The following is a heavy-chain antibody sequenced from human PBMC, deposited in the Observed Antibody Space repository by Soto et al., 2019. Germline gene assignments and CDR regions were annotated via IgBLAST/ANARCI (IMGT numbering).Heavy chain of an antibody. CDR2: ISYDGSNK. V-gene: IGHV3-30-3*01. J-gene: IGHJ4*02. CDR3: ARADEGDYFDY. CDR1: GFTFSSYA. Sequence: QVQLVESGGGVVQPGRSLRLSCAASGFTFSSYAMHWVRQAPGKGLEWVAVISYDGSNKYYADSVKGRFTISRDNSKNTLYLQINSLRAEDTAVYYCARADEGDYFDYWGQGTLVTVSS.